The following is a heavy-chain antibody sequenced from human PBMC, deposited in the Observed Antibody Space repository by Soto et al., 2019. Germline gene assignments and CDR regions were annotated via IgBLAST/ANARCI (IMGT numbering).Heavy chain of an antibody. D-gene: IGHD3-3*01. CDR2: INPSGGST. CDR1: GYTFTSYY. V-gene: IGHV1-46*01. CDR3: ARVRRFLEWFGPLDY. Sequence: ASVKVSCKASGYTFTSYYMHWVRQAPGQGLEWMGIINPSGGSTSYAQKFQGRVTMTRDTSKNQFSLKLRSVTAADTAVYYCARVRRFLEWFGPLDYWGRGTLVTVSS. J-gene: IGHJ4*02.